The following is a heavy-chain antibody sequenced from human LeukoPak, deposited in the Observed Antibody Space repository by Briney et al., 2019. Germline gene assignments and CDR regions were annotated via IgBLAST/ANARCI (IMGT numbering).Heavy chain of an antibody. Sequence: GGSLRLSCAASGFTFSSYWMSWVRQAPGKGLEWVANIKQDGSEKYYVDSVEGRFTISRDNAKNSLYLQMNSLRAEDTTVYYCARPGYYYDSSGYYYAPRAFDIWGQETMVTVSS. V-gene: IGHV3-7*01. J-gene: IGHJ3*02. CDR1: GFTFSSYW. CDR3: ARPGYYYDSSGYYYAPRAFDI. D-gene: IGHD3-22*01. CDR2: IKQDGSEK.